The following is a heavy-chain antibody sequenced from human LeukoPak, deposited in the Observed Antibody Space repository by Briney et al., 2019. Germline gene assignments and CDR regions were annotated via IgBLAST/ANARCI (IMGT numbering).Heavy chain of an antibody. D-gene: IGHD6-19*01. CDR1: GNTFTSYY. V-gene: IGHV1-46*01. Sequence: ASVKVSCKASGNTFTSYYMHWVRQAPGQGLEWMGIINPSGGSTSYAQKFQGRVTMTRDTSTSTVYMELSSLRSEDTAVYYCARGGGYSSGWYSQIDYWGQGTLVTVSS. CDR2: INPSGGST. CDR3: ARGGGYSSGWYSQIDY. J-gene: IGHJ4*02.